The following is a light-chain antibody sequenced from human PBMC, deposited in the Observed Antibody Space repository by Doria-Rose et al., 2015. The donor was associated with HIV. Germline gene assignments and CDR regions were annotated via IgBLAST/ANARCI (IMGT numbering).Light chain of an antibody. V-gene: IGKV1-5*01. J-gene: IGKJ2*01. Sequence: RVTITCRATQSLSNWLAWYQQKPGKAPKLLIYAASTLQSGVPSRFSGSRSGTEYSLIISSLQPDDFATYSCHQYNTYPYTFGQGTRLEI. CDR3: HQYNTYPYT. CDR1: QSLSNW. CDR2: AAS.